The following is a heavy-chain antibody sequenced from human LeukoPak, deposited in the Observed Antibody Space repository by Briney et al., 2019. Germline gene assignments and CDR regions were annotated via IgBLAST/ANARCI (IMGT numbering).Heavy chain of an antibody. CDR1: GYTFTGYY. CDR2: INPNSGGT. J-gene: IGHJ4*02. V-gene: IGHV1-2*02. Sequence: ASVKVSCKASGYTFTGYYMHWVRQAPGQGLEWMGWINPNSGGTNYAQKFQGRVTMTRDTSISTAYMELSRLRPDDTAVYYCAREGGYCSGGSCPLDYWGQGTLVTVSS. D-gene: IGHD2-15*01. CDR3: AREGGYCSGGSCPLDY.